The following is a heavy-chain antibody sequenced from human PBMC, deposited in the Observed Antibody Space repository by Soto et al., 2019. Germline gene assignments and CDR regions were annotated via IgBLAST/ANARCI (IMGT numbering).Heavy chain of an antibody. Sequence: QVQLQESGPGLVKPSETLSLTCTVSGGSISSYYWSWIRQPPGKGLEWIGYIFYSGSTNYNPSLKIRVTISVDTSTNQFSLKLSSVTAADTAVYYCARLYGLDAFDFWGQGTMVTVSS. CDR2: IFYSGST. CDR3: ARLYGLDAFDF. CDR1: GGSISSYY. V-gene: IGHV4-59*08. D-gene: IGHD3-16*02. J-gene: IGHJ3*01.